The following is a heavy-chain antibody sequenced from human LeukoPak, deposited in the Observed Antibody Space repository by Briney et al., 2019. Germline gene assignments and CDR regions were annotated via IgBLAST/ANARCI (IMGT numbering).Heavy chain of an antibody. J-gene: IGHJ3*02. V-gene: IGHV4-34*01. CDR3: ARAPIFGVVTDAFDI. Sequence: SETLSLTCAVYGGSFSGYYWSWIRQPPGKGLEWIGEINHSGSTNHNPSLKSRVTISVDTSKNQFSLKLSSVTAADTAVYYCARAPIFGVVTDAFDIWGQGTMVTVSS. CDR1: GGSFSGYY. CDR2: INHSGST. D-gene: IGHD3-3*01.